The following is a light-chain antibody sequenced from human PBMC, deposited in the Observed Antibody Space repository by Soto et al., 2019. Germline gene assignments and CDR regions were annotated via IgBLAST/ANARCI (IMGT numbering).Light chain of an antibody. J-gene: IGLJ1*01. V-gene: IGLV2-11*01. CDR2: DVS. CDR1: SSDVGGYND. Sequence: QSALTQPRSVSGSPGQSVTISCTGTSSDVGGYNDVSWYQQHPGKAPKLMIYDVSKRPSGVPDRFSGSKSGNTASLTISGLQAEDEADYYCCSYAGSYTFAVFGPGTKVTVL. CDR3: CSYAGSYTFAV.